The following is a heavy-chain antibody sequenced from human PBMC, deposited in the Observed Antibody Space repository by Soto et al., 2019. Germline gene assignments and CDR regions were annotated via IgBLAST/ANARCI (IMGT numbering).Heavy chain of an antibody. D-gene: IGHD3-10*01. CDR1: VFPFISYA. Sequence: GWSLRLSCASSVFPFISYAMTWVRQAPGKGLEWVSLISGSGGCTYYADSVKGRFTISRDNSRDTLYLQMNSLRAEDTAVYYCAKVHGSGRYNNFPDYWGQGTLVTVSS. J-gene: IGHJ4*02. CDR2: ISGSGGCT. CDR3: AKVHGSGRYNNFPDY. V-gene: IGHV3-23*01.